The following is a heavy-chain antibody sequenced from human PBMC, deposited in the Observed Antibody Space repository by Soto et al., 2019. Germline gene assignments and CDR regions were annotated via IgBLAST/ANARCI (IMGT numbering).Heavy chain of an antibody. CDR2: INHSGST. J-gene: IGHJ5*02. CDR1: GGSFSGYY. D-gene: IGHD3-3*01. V-gene: IGHV4-34*01. Sequence: SETLSLTCAVYGGSFSGYYWSWIRQPPGKGLEWIGEINHSGSTNYNPSLKSRVTISVDTSKNQFSLKLSSVTAADTAVYYCARGVRERITIFGTQGGWFDPWGQGTLVTVSS. CDR3: ARGVRERITIFGTQGGWFDP.